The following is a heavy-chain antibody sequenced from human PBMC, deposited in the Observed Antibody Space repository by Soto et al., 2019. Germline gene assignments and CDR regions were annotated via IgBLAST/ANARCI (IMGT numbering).Heavy chain of an antibody. CDR3: AKAPLVVPAATHYFDY. Sequence: GGSLRLSCAASGFTFSSYAMSWVRQAPGKGLEWVSAISGSGGSTYYADSVKGRFTISRDNSKNTLYLQMNSLRAEDTAVYYCAKAPLVVPAATHYFDYWGQGTLVTVSS. CDR1: GFTFSSYA. D-gene: IGHD2-2*01. CDR2: ISGSGGST. J-gene: IGHJ4*02. V-gene: IGHV3-23*01.